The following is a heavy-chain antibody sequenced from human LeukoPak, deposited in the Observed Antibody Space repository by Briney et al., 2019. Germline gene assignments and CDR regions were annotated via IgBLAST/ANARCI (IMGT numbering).Heavy chain of an antibody. D-gene: IGHD5-18*01. CDR2: IYPGDSDT. Sequence: GESLKISCNASGYSFSIYWIGWVRQMPGKGLEWMGIIYPGDSDTRYSPSFQGQVTISADKSISTAYLQWSSLKASDTAMYYCARQCGYSYYNWFDPWGQGTLVTVSS. CDR3: ARQCGYSYYNWFDP. J-gene: IGHJ5*02. V-gene: IGHV5-51*01. CDR1: GYSFSIYW.